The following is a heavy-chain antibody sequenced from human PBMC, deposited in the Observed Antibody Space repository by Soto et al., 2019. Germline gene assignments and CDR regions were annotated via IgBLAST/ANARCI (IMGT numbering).Heavy chain of an antibody. V-gene: IGHV4-31*03. CDR1: GGSISSGGYY. CDR3: ARTTITMIAAGSVCYFDY. Sequence: QVQLQESGPGLVKPSQTLSLTCTVSGGSISSGGYYWSWIRQHPGKGLEWIGYIYYSGSTYYNPSLKSRVTISVDTSKNQFSLKLSSVTAADTAVYYCARTTITMIAAGSVCYFDYWGQGTLVTVSS. J-gene: IGHJ4*02. CDR2: IYYSGST. D-gene: IGHD3-22*01.